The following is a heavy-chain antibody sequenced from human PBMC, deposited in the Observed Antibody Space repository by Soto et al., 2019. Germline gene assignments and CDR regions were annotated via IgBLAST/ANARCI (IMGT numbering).Heavy chain of an antibody. J-gene: IGHJ4*02. D-gene: IGHD3-3*01. CDR3: ARAGDYDFWSGSENFDY. CDR1: GGSISSGGYY. CDR2: IYYSGST. Sequence: QVQLQESGPGLVKPSQTLSLTCTVSGGSISSGGYYWSWIRQHPGKGLEWIGYIYYSGSTYYNPSLKSRVTISVDTSKNQFSLKRSSVTAADTAVYYCARAGDYDFWSGSENFDYWGQGTLVTFSS. V-gene: IGHV4-31*03.